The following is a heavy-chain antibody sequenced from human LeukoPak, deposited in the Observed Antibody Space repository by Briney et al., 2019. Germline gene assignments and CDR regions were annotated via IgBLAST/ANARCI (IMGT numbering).Heavy chain of an antibody. CDR1: GFTFSSYS. CDR3: ARDLWTRGLFYYYGMDV. Sequence: GGSLRLSCAASGFTFSSYSMNWVRQAPGKGLEWVSSISGSGSYIYYADSVRGRFTVSRVNAKTSLYLQMNSLRAEDTAVYYCARDLWTRGLFYYYGMDVWGQGTTVTVSS. J-gene: IGHJ6*02. V-gene: IGHV3-21*01. CDR2: ISGSGSYI. D-gene: IGHD3/OR15-3a*01.